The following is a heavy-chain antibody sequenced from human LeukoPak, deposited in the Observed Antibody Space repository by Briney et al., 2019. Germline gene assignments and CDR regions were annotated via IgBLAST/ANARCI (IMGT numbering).Heavy chain of an antibody. CDR1: GFTFSSCA. J-gene: IGHJ4*02. V-gene: IGHV3-23*01. CDR3: AKDQIALRYFDWSPFDY. D-gene: IGHD3-9*01. Sequence: PGGSLRLSCAASGFTFSSCAMSWVRQAPGKGLEWVSAISGSGGSTYYADSVKGRFTISRDNSKNTLYLQMNSLRAEDTAVYYCAKDQIALRYFDWSPFDYWGQGTLVTVSS. CDR2: ISGSGGST.